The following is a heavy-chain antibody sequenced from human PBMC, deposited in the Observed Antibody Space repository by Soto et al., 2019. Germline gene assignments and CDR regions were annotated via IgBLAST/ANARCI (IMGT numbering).Heavy chain of an antibody. Sequence: VELVETGGGLIQPGGSLRLSCAVSGLTVSRTQMSWVRQAPGKVLQWVSVIYSAGSTYYANAVKGRFTISRDISENKIFLELNWLTVDDTAVYYCARAREPEYSSSIFFDYWGRGTVVTVSS. J-gene: IGHJ4*01. D-gene: IGHD6-6*01. CDR1: GLTVSRTQ. V-gene: IGHV3-53*02. CDR2: IYSAGST. CDR3: ARAREPEYSSSIFFDY.